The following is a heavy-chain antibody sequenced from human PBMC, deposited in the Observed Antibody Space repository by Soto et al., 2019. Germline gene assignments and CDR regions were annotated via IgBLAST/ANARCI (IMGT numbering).Heavy chain of an antibody. CDR1: GFTFSDSA. J-gene: IGHJ6*03. CDR2: IRSKPNTDAT. D-gene: IGHD2-15*01. CDR3: TRHVDCSGGSCYSGYYYYMGV. Sequence: EVQLVESGGGLVQPGGSLKLSCAASGFTFSDSAMHWVRQASGKGLEWVGRIRSKPNTDATAYAASVKGRFTISRDDSKNTAYLQMNRLKTEDTAVYYCTRHVDCSGGSCYSGYYYYMGVWGKGTTVTVSS. V-gene: IGHV3-73*01.